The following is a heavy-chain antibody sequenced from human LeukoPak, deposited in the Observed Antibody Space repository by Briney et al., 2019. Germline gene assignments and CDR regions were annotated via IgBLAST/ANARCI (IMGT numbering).Heavy chain of an antibody. D-gene: IGHD5-18*01. CDR2: INPSGGST. V-gene: IGHV1-46*01. CDR1: GYTFTSYY. J-gene: IGHJ5*02. Sequence: GASVKVSCKASGYTFTSYYMHWVRQAPGQGLEWMGIINPSGGSTSYAQKFQGRVTMTRDMSTSTAYMELSSLRSEDTAVYYCARLDGDTAMVQVFDPWGQGTLVTVSS. CDR3: ARLDGDTAMVQVFDP.